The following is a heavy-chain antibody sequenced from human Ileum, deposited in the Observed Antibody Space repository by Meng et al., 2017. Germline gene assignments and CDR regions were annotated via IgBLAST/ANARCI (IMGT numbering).Heavy chain of an antibody. D-gene: IGHD4-23*01. Sequence: QVPLEGSGPGLVKPSGTLSLPGAVSGGSISSSNWWSWVRQPPGKGLEWIGEIYHSGSTNYNPSLKSRVTISVDKSKNQFSLKLSSVTAADTAVYYCARYILRWGYYFDYWGQGTLVTVSS. CDR3: ARYILRWGYYFDY. V-gene: IGHV4-4*02. CDR1: GGSISSSNW. J-gene: IGHJ4*02. CDR2: IYHSGST.